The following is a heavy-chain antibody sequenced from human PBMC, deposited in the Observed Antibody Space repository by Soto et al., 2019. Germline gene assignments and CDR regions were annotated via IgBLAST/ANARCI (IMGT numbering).Heavy chain of an antibody. Sequence: SETLSLTCTVSGGSISSGGYYWSWIRQHPGKGLEWIGYIYYSGSTYYNPSLKSRVTISVDTSKNQFSLKLSSVTAADTAVYYCAREKDYCSSTGCYGWFDPWGQGTLVTVSS. CDR3: AREKDYCSSTGCYGWFDP. J-gene: IGHJ5*02. V-gene: IGHV4-31*03. CDR2: IYYSGST. D-gene: IGHD2-2*01. CDR1: GGSISSGGYY.